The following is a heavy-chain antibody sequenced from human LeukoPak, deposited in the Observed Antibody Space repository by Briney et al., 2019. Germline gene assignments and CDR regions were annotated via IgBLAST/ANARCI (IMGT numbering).Heavy chain of an antibody. V-gene: IGHV3-7*01. Sequence: GGSLRLSCVASAFTFSSCWMSWVRQAPGKGLEWVANIRQDGSDKYYVDSVKGRFTISRDNARNSLYLQMNSLRAEDTAVHYCARDGGTGIPFDYWGQGTLVTVSS. J-gene: IGHJ4*02. CDR1: AFTFSSCW. D-gene: IGHD1-1*01. CDR2: IRQDGSDK. CDR3: ARDGGTGIPFDY.